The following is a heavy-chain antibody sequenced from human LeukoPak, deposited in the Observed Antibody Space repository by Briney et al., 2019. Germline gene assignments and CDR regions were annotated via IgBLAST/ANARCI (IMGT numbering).Heavy chain of an antibody. CDR1: GFTFSNYA. CDR2: VSYDGSNK. V-gene: IGHV3-30-3*01. J-gene: IGHJ4*02. D-gene: IGHD5-12*01. Sequence: GGSLRLSCAASGFTFSNYAMHWVRQAPGKGLEWVAVVSYDGSNKYYADSVKGRFTISRDNAKNSLYLQMNSLRAEDTAVYYCARGAYDFDSWGQGTLVTVSS. CDR3: ARGAYDFDS.